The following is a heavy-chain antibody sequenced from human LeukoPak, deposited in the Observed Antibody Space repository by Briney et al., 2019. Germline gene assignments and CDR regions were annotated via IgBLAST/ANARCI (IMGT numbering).Heavy chain of an antibody. J-gene: IGHJ4*02. D-gene: IGHD2-2*02. CDR2: ISTYNGNT. V-gene: IGHV1-18*01. CDR1: GYTFTSYG. Sequence: ASVKFSCKASGYTFTSYGITWVRQAPGQGLEWMGWISTYNGNTNYAQKLQDRVTMTTETSTSTAYMELRSLRSDDTAVYYCASWAGYCSSANCYTTSLDYWGQGTLVSVSS. CDR3: ASWAGYCSSANCYTTSLDY.